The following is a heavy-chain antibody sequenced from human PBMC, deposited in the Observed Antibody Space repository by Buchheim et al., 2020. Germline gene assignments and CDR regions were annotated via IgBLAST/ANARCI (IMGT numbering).Heavy chain of an antibody. Sequence: QVQLVESGGGVVQPGRSLRLSCAASGFTFSSYGMHWVRQAPGKGLEWVAVISYDGSNKYYADSVKGRFTISRDNSKNTLYLQMNSLRAEDTAVYYCAKGDTSLDLAYGMDVWGQGTT. J-gene: IGHJ6*02. CDR2: ISYDGSNK. V-gene: IGHV3-30*18. D-gene: IGHD3-3*01. CDR3: AKGDTSLDLAYGMDV. CDR1: GFTFSSYG.